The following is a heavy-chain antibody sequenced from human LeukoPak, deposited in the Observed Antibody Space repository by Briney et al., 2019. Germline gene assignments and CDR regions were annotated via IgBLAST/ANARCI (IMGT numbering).Heavy chain of an antibody. CDR1: GGSISSYY. CDR3: ATDNDDLNYFDY. Sequence: SETLSLTCTVSGGSISSYYWSWIRQPPGKGLEWIGYIYYSGSTNYNPSLKSRVTISVDTSKNQFSLKLSSVTAADTAVYYCATDNDDLNYFDYWGQGTLVTVSS. D-gene: IGHD1-1*01. CDR2: IYYSGST. V-gene: IGHV4-59*01. J-gene: IGHJ4*02.